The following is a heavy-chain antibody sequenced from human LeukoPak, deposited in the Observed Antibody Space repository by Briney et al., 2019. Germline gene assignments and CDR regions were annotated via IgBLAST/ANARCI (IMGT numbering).Heavy chain of an antibody. D-gene: IGHD5-18*01. CDR1: GFTFSSYS. J-gene: IGHJ4*02. V-gene: IGHV3-21*01. CDR2: ISSSSSYI. CDR3: ARADWDTAMTDY. Sequence: PGGSLRLSCAASGFTFSSYSMNWVRQAPGKGLEWVSSISSSSSYIYYADSVKGRFTISRDNAKNSLYLQMNSLRAEDTAVYYCARADWDTAMTDYWGQGTLVTVSS.